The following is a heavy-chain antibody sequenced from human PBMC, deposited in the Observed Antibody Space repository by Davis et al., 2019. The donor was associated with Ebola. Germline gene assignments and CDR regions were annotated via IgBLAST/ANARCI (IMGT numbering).Heavy chain of an antibody. J-gene: IGHJ4*02. CDR2: IHGGGAT. D-gene: IGHD2-21*01. V-gene: IGHV4-39*07. Sequence: PSETLSLTCTVSGASFSMRNYFWDWIREPPGKGLEWIGEIHGGGATSYNPSFKRRVTMSVDTSKSQIYLNMRSLTAADTAVYYCARAHRIPLGWGQGTLVTVSS. CDR3: ARAHRIPLG. CDR1: GASFSMRNYF.